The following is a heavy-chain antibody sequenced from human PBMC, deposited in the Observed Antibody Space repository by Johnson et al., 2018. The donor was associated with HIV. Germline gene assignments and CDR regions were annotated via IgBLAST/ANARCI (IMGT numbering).Heavy chain of an antibody. V-gene: IGHV3-20*04. CDR3: ARGLAYCGGDCSNAFDI. J-gene: IGHJ3*02. CDR2: INWNGGST. CDR1: GFTVSSNY. Sequence: VQLVESGGGVVQPGRSLRLSCAASGFTVSSNYMSWVRQAPGKGLEWVSGINWNGGSTGYADSVKGRFTISRDNDKNSLYLQMNSLRADDTALYYCARGLAYCGGDCSNAFDIWGQGTMVTVSS. D-gene: IGHD2-21*02.